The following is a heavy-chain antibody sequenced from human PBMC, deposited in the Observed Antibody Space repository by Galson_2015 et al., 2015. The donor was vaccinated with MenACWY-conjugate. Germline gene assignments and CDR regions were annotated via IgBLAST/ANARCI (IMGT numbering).Heavy chain of an antibody. CDR1: GFTFRNYW. V-gene: IGHV3-7*03. CDR3: ARGHYGMDG. Sequence: SLRLSCAASGFTFRNYWMTWVRQAPGKGLEWVASIKKDGSEKYYVDSVKGRFTISRDNAKNSLSLEMNSLRVEDTAVYSCARGHYGMDGGGQGTTVTASS. CDR2: IKKDGSEK. J-gene: IGHJ6*02.